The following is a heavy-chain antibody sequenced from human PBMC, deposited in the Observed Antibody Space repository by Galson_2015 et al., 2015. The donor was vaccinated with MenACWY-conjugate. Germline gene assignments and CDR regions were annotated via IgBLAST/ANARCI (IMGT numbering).Heavy chain of an antibody. CDR2: IYWDDGE. Sequence: PALVSPTPTLTLTCTFSGFSLTSPGAGVGWIRQPPGKALEWLAFIYWDDGERYSPSLKSKLNITKDTSRNPVVLTLANLGHVDTGTYFCAHGGYDFGHFDYWGQGSLVTVSS. CDR1: GFSLTSPGAG. D-gene: IGHD5-12*01. V-gene: IGHV2-5*02. J-gene: IGHJ4*02. CDR3: AHGGYDFGHFDY.